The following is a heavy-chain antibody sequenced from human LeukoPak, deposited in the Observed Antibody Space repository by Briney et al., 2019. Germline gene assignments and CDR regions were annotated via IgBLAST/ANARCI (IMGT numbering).Heavy chain of an antibody. CDR2: INGRGATI. J-gene: IGHJ4*02. D-gene: IGHD4-17*01. CDR1: GFTFSSYG. Sequence: GGSLRLSCAASGFTFSSYGMHWVRQAPGEGLEWVSYINGRGATIYYADSVKGRFTISRDNAKNALYLQMNSLRAEDTAVYYCARGGTTRFDYWGQGTLVTVSS. CDR3: ARGGTTRFDY. V-gene: IGHV3-48*04.